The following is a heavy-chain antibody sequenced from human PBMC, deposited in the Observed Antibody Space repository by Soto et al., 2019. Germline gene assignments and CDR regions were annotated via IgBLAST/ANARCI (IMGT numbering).Heavy chain of an antibody. Sequence: QVQLVESGGGVVQPGRSLRLSCAASGFTFSSYAMHWVRQAPSKGLEWVAVISYDGSNKYYADSVKGRFTISRDNSKNTLYLQMNSLRAEDTAVYYCARDLSHLSDVVVPAATRGFYYYYGMDVWGQGTTVTVSS. CDR1: GFTFSSYA. V-gene: IGHV3-30-3*01. CDR2: ISYDGSNK. D-gene: IGHD2-2*01. CDR3: ARDLSHLSDVVVPAATRGFYYYYGMDV. J-gene: IGHJ6*02.